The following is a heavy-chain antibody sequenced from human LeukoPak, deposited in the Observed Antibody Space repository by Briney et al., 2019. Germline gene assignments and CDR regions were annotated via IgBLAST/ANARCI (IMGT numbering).Heavy chain of an antibody. CDR2: IYYNGNT. V-gene: IGHV4-59*01. Sequence: PSETLSLTCTLFGGSINNYYWSWIRQPPGKGLEWIGYIYYNGNTNYNPSLKSRVTISVDTSKNQFSLKLSSVTAADTAVYFCAREYSSGLSWFDPWGQGTLVTVSS. J-gene: IGHJ5*02. D-gene: IGHD6-19*01. CDR1: GGSINNYY. CDR3: AREYSSGLSWFDP.